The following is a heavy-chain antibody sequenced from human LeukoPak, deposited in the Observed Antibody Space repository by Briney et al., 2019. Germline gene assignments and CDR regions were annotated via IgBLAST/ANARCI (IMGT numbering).Heavy chain of an antibody. Sequence: SETLSLTCTVSGGSISSGGYYWSWIRQHPGTGLEWIGYIYYSGSTYYNPSLKSRVTISVDTSKNQFSLKLSSVTAADTAVYYCARQPGHYYDSSGYNFDYWGQGTLVTVSS. CDR1: GGSISSGGYY. D-gene: IGHD3-22*01. V-gene: IGHV4-31*03. CDR3: ARQPGHYYDSSGYNFDY. J-gene: IGHJ4*02. CDR2: IYYSGST.